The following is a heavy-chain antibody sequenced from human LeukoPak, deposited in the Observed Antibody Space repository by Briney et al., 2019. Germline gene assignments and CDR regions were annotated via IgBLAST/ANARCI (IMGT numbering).Heavy chain of an antibody. CDR3: AKYPISMVRGATGYMDV. CDR2: ISGSGGST. D-gene: IGHD3-10*01. J-gene: IGHJ6*03. Sequence: GGSLRLSCAASGFTFSSYSMNWVRQAPGKGLEWVSAISGSGGSTYYADSVKGRFTISRDNSKNTLYLQMNSLRAEDTAVYYCAKYPISMVRGATGYMDVWGKGTTVTVSS. CDR1: GFTFSSYS. V-gene: IGHV3-23*01.